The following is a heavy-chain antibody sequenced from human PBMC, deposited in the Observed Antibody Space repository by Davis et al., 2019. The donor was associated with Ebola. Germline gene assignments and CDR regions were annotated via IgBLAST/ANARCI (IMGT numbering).Heavy chain of an antibody. CDR2: ISSSSSYI. CDR3: ARASFLSDSFDI. J-gene: IGHJ3*02. CDR1: GFTFSSYS. V-gene: IGHV3-21*01. D-gene: IGHD2/OR15-2a*01. Sequence: GESLKISCAASGFTFSSYSMNWVRQAPGKGLEWVSSISSSSSYIYYADSVKGRFTISRDNAKNSLYLQMNSLRDEGTAVYYCARASFLSDSFDIWGQGTMVTVSS.